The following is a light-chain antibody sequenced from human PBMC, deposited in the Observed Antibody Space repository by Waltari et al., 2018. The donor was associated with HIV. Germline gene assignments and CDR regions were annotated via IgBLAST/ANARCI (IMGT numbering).Light chain of an antibody. CDR3: QSYDSSLRGSV. V-gene: IGLV1-40*01. J-gene: IGLJ2*01. CDR2: GNS. Sequence: QSVLTQPPSVSGAPGQRVTFSCTGSSSNIGAGYAVHWYQQLPGTAPKLLIYGNSNRPSGVPDRFSCSKSGTSASLAITGLQAEDEADYYCQSYDSSLRGSVFGGGTKLTVL. CDR1: SSNIGAGYA.